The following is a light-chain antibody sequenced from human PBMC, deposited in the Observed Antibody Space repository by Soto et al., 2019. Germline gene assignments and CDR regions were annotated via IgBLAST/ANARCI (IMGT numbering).Light chain of an antibody. CDR2: LEGSGSY. V-gene: IGLV4-60*02. CDR1: SGHSGYI. J-gene: IGLJ3*02. CDR3: ETWDDNAWV. Sequence: QSVLTQSSSASASLGSSVKLTCTLSSGHSGYIIAWHQQQPGKAPRYLMKLEGSGSYNKGSGVPDRFSGSSSGADRYLTISNLQFKDEADYYCETWDDNAWVFGGGTKLTVL.